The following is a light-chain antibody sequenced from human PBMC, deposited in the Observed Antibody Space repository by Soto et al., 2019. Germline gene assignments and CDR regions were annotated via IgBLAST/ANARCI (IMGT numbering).Light chain of an antibody. J-gene: IGKJ5*01. CDR3: RQDSNGPT. Sequence: ILFRQCRAPLSVYPGERGTLSCRASQSVSRNLAWYQRRPGKAPRQLISGASTTATGIAARLSGSGSGRVFTLTISSLRSEDYALYVCRQDSNGPTFGRGRRLEI. CDR1: QSVSRN. CDR2: GAS. V-gene: IGKV3-15*01.